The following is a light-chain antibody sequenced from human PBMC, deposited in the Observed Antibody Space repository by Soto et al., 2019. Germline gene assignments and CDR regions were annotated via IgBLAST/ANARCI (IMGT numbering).Light chain of an antibody. J-gene: IGLJ1*01. CDR2: LNSDGSH. CDR3: QTWGTGIRV. V-gene: IGLV4-69*01. CDR1: SGHSSYA. Sequence: QPVLTQSPSASASLGASVKLTCTLSSGHSSYAIAWHQQQPEKGPRYLMKLNSDGSHSKGGGIPDRFSGSSSGAERYLTISSLQSEDEADYYCQTWGTGIRVFGTGTKLTVL.